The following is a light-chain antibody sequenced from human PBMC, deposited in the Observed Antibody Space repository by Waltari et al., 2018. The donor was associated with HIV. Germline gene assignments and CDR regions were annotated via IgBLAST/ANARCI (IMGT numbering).Light chain of an antibody. CDR1: SSNIGSNY. V-gene: IGLV1-51*01. CDR3: GTWDNRLNAYV. J-gene: IGLJ1*01. CDR2: DNN. Sequence: QSVLTQAPSVSAAPGQKIAISCSGASSNIGSNYVSWYQQFPGRAPQLLIYDNNRRPSEIPDRFSGSKAGTSATLDITGLQTGDEADYYCGTWDNRLNAYVFGSGTEVTVL.